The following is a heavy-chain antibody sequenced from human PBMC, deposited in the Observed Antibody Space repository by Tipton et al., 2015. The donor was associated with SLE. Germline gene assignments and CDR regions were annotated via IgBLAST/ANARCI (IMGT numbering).Heavy chain of an antibody. CDR1: GYSISRGYY. D-gene: IGHD3-9*01. Sequence: TLSLTCAVSGYSISRGYYWGWLRQPPGKGLEWIGSIYHSGSTYYNPSLQSRVTISVDTSKNQFSLKLSSVTAADTAVYYCASTYYDILTGHDAFDIWGQGTMVTVSS. CDR3: ASTYYDILTGHDAFDI. J-gene: IGHJ3*02. CDR2: IYHSGST. V-gene: IGHV4-38-2*01.